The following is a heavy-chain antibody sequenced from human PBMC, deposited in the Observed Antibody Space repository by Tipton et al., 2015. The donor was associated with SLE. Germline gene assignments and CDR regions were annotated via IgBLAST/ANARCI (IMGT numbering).Heavy chain of an antibody. V-gene: IGHV4-4*07. J-gene: IGHJ4*02. Sequence: TLSLTCSVSGFSLNNYYWSWLRQSAGKGLEWIGRIYTSGNTNYNPSLKSRVTMSVDTSKNQFSLRLNSVTAADTAVYYCTPWVGTTTYRYWGQGTLVTVSS. CDR1: GFSLNNYY. CDR3: TPWVGTTTYRY. CDR2: IYTSGNT. D-gene: IGHD1-26*01.